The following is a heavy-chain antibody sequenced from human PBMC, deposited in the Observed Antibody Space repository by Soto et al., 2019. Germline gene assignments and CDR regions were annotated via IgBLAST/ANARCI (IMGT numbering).Heavy chain of an antibody. J-gene: IGHJ4*02. V-gene: IGHV3-11*01. CDR2: ISGSGDTI. Sequence: PGGSLRLSCAASGFTFSDFYMTWIRQAPGKGLEWISYISGSGDTIYYADSVKGRFTVSRDNARNSLYLQMNSLRAEDTAVYYCASDPYYYASENWGQGTLVTVYS. D-gene: IGHD3-10*01. CDR1: GFTFSDFY. CDR3: ASDPYYYASEN.